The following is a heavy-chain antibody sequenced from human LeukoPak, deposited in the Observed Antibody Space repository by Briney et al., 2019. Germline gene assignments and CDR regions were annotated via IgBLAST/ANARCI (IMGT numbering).Heavy chain of an antibody. D-gene: IGHD5-24*01. CDR3: ARGARAGYNLEPFDN. V-gene: IGHV6-1*01. CDR2: TYYRSKWYN. CDR1: GDSVSSNSAA. Sequence: SQTLSLTCAISGDSVSSNSAAWNWIRQSPSRGLEWLGRTYYRSKWYNDYAVSVKSRITIKPDTSKNQISLKLSSVTAADTAVYYCARGARAGYNLEPFDNWGQGTLVTVSS. J-gene: IGHJ4*02.